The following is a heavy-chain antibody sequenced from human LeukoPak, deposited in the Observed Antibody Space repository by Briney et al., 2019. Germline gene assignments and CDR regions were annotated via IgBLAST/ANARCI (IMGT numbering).Heavy chain of an antibody. J-gene: IGHJ4*02. CDR3: ARGRVPGEEGY. V-gene: IGHV1-69*04. Sequence: VAPVKVSCKASGGTFSSYAISWVRQAPGQGLEWMGRIIPILGIANYAQKFQGRVTITADKSTSTAYMELSSLRSEDTAVYYCARGRVPGEEGYWGQGTLVTVSS. D-gene: IGHD1-1*01. CDR2: IIPILGIA. CDR1: GGTFSSYA.